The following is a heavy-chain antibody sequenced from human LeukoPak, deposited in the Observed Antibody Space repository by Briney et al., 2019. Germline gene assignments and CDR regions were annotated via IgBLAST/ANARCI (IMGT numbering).Heavy chain of an antibody. J-gene: IGHJ4*02. CDR3: ARQRARYCSGGSCYPFDY. V-gene: IGHV4-34*01. D-gene: IGHD2-15*01. Sequence: SETLSLTCAVYGGSFSGYYWSWIRQPPGKGLEWIGEINHSGSTNYNPTLKSRVTISVDTSKNQFSLKLSSVTAADTAVYYCARQRARYCSGGSCYPFDYWGQGTLVTVSS. CDR1: GGSFSGYY. CDR2: INHSGST.